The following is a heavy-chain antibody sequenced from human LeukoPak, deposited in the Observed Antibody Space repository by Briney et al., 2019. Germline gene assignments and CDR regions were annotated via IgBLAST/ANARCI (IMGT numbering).Heavy chain of an antibody. CDR2: INWNGGST. CDR1: GFTFDNYG. J-gene: IGHJ2*01. Sequence: PGGSLRLSCAASGFTFDNYGMSWVRQAPGKGLEWVSGINWNGGSTGYADSVKGRFTISRYNAKNSLYLQMNSLRAEDTALYYCERAGSGYSYGYGNWYFDLWGRGSLVTVSS. V-gene: IGHV3-20*04. D-gene: IGHD5-18*01. CDR3: ERAGSGYSYGYGNWYFDL.